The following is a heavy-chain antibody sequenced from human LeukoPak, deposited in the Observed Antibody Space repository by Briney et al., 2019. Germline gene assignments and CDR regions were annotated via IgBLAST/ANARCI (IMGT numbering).Heavy chain of an antibody. V-gene: IGHV4-4*02. CDR3: VPGTTRVYAFDI. J-gene: IGHJ3*02. D-gene: IGHD2-15*01. CDR2: IYHSGNT. Sequence: SETLSLTCAVSGGSISSSNWWSWVRQPPGKGLEWIGEIYHSGNTNYSPSLKSRVTISVDKSKNQFSLKLSFVTAADTAMYYCVPGTTRVYAFDIWGQGTMVTVSS. CDR1: GGSISSSNW.